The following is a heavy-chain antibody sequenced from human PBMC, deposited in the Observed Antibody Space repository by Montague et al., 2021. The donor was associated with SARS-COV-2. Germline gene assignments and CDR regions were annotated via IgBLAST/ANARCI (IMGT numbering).Heavy chain of an antibody. CDR2: ITHTGTI. Sequence: ETLSLTCAVYGASFSGDYWSWIRQSQGKGLEWIGEITHTGTINYNPSLESRVAISEDTSNNQFSLKMKSVTAADTAIYYCARGRHGLPSRFPLPVGVAFDLWGQGTTVTVSS. CDR3: ARGRHGLPSRFPLPVGVAFDL. J-gene: IGHJ3*01. CDR1: GASFSGDY. V-gene: IGHV4-34*01. D-gene: IGHD5-24*01.